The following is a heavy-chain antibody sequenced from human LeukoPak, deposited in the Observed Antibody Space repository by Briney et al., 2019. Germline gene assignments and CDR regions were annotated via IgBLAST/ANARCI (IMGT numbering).Heavy chain of an antibody. CDR1: GFTFSTFG. CDR3: AKDQRSSWFGYYFDY. Sequence: GGSLRLSCAASGFTFSTFGMYWVRQAPGKGLQWVAFIRYDGVNKYYADSVKGRFTISRDNSENTLYLQMNSLRPEDTALYYCAKDQRSSWFGYYFDYWGQGTLVTVAS. CDR2: IRYDGVNK. D-gene: IGHD6-13*01. J-gene: IGHJ4*02. V-gene: IGHV3-30*02.